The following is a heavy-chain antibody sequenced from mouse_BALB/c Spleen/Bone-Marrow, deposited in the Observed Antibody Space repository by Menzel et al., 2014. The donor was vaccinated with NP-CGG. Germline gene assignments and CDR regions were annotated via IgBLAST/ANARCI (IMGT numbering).Heavy chain of an antibody. V-gene: IGHV1-54*01. J-gene: IGHJ4*01. Sequence: VQLQQSGAELVRPGTSVKVSCKASGYAFTNYLIEWVKQRPGQGLEWIGVINPGSGGTNYNEKFKGKATLTADKSSSTAYMQLSSLTSDDSAVYFCARWDYAMDYWGRGTSVTVSS. CDR2: INPGSGGT. CDR1: GYAFTNYL. CDR3: ARWDYAMDY.